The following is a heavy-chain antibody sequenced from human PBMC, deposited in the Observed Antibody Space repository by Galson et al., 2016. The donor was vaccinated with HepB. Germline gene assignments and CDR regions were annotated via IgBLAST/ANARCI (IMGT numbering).Heavy chain of an antibody. CDR2: IGGAGDT. V-gene: IGHV3-13*04. D-gene: IGHD3-16*01. CDR3: ARGDYSYSAMDV. CDR1: GFTFSAHD. J-gene: IGHJ6*02. Sequence: SLRLSCAASGFTFSAHDMHWVRQTTGKTLEWVAAIGGAGDTYYPGSVKGRFTISRENAKNSLYLQMNSLRAGDTAVHYCARGDYSYSAMDVWGQGTTVTVSS.